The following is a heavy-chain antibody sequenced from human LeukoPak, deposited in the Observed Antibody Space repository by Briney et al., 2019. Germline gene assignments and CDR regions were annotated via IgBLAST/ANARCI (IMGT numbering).Heavy chain of an antibody. CDR1: DGSISSSSYY. J-gene: IGHJ5*02. D-gene: IGHD2-15*01. Sequence: PSETLSLTCTVSDGSISSSSYYWGWIRQPPGKGLEWIGSIYYSGSTYYNPSLKSRVTISVDTSKNQFSLKLSSVTAADTAVYYCARSTRVGRGGSRNWFDPWGQGTLVTVSS. V-gene: IGHV4-39*01. CDR2: IYYSGST. CDR3: ARSTRVGRGGSRNWFDP.